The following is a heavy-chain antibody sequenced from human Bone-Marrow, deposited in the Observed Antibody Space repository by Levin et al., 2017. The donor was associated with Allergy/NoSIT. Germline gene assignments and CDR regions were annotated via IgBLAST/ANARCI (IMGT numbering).Heavy chain of an antibody. CDR1: GFTFSDHG. V-gene: IGHV3-30*03. D-gene: IGHD3-22*01. J-gene: IGHJ4*02. Sequence: AGGSLRLSCLVSGFTFSDHGMNWVRQAPGMGLEWVAVISNDGIYQDYLDSVKGRFTISRDNSKNTMYLQMTSLRVEDTAVYYCARDPGRTWLFDHIDYWGQGTLVTVSS. CDR3: ARDPGRTWLFDHIDY. CDR2: ISNDGIYQ.